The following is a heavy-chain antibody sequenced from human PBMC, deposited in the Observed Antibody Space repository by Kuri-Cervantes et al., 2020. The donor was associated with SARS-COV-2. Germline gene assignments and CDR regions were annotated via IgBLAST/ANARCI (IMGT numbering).Heavy chain of an antibody. CDR1: GYTFTNYG. CDR3: ARHIRVLTTIHLDY. CDR2: ISAYNGNT. J-gene: IGHJ4*02. D-gene: IGHD4-17*01. V-gene: IGHV1-18*03. Sequence: ASVKVSCMASGYTFTNYGISWVRQAPGQGLEWMGWISAYNGNTNYAQKLQDRVTMTTDTSTNTAYMGLRSLRSDDMAVYYCARHIRVLTTIHLDYWGQGTLVTVSS.